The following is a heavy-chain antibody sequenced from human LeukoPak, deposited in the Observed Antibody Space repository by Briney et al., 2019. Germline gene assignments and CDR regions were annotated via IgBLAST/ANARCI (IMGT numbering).Heavy chain of an antibody. J-gene: IGHJ4*02. CDR1: GFPFTLYN. CDR2: ISSSTNTI. V-gene: IGHV3-48*04. Sequence: GGSLRLTCEVSGFPFTLYNMNWVRQAPGKGLEWLSYISSSTNTIYYADSVKGRFTISRDNAKNSLYLQMNGLGAEDTAVYYCARELNGYGYYFFDYWGPGTLVTVSS. D-gene: IGHD3-16*01. CDR3: ARELNGYGYYFFDY.